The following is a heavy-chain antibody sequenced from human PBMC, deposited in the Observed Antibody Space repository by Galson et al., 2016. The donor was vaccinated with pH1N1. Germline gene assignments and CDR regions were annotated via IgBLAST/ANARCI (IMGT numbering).Heavy chain of an antibody. V-gene: IGHV3-23*01. J-gene: IGHJ4*02. CDR3: AKYDSSGVYYGRRLK. CDR1: GFTFSHDA. CDR2: ISGGGDNT. Sequence: SLRLSCAASGFTFSHDAMSWVRQSPGKGLEWLSDISGGGDNTYPADSGKGRFTISRNNSKNILYLEMNSLRADDTAVYYCAKYDSSGVYYGRRLKWGQGTLVIVSS. D-gene: IGHD3-22*01.